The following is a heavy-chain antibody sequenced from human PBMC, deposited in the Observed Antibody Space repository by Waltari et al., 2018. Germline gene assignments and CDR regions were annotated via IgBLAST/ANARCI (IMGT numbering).Heavy chain of an antibody. J-gene: IGHJ4*02. V-gene: IGHV1-18*01. Sequence: QIQLVQSGGEVKKPGASVKVSCKASGFTFTNYGFTWVRQAPGQGLEWMGGINTDNGDTNFAQKFQDRLTMTTDTSTSTAHMELRSLRSDDTAVYYCARSLRCYYDSSGYCLFDYWGQGTLVTVSS. D-gene: IGHD3-22*01. CDR2: INTDNGDT. CDR3: ARSLRCYYDSSGYCLFDY. CDR1: GFTFTNYG.